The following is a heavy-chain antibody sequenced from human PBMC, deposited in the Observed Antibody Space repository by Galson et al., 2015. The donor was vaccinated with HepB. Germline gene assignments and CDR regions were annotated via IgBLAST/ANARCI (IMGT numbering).Heavy chain of an antibody. Sequence: SLRLSCAASGFTFSSLGMTWVRQAPGKGLECVSAIGVNAGSTDYEDSVKGRFTISRDNSKNTLYLQMNNLRAEDTAVYYCAKGTTNIDYWGQGTLVTVSS. J-gene: IGHJ4*02. V-gene: IGHV3-23*01. CDR2: IGVNAGST. CDR3: AKGTTNIDY. D-gene: IGHD1-1*01. CDR1: GFTFSSLG.